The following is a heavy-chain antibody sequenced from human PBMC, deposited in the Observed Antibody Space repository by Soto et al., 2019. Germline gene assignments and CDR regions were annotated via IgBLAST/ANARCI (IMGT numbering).Heavy chain of an antibody. V-gene: IGHV5-51*01. Sequence: PGESLTISCPCAGYRFARSGIGWVRQKYGKGLEWLGHVYPSDSDVRYSPAFEGQVTISADNSINTAYLQLLHLKASDTAIYYCTKGATRPFDYWGQGTRVTVSS. CDR1: GYRFARSG. CDR2: VYPSDSDV. CDR3: TKGATRPFDY. J-gene: IGHJ4*02. D-gene: IGHD3-16*01.